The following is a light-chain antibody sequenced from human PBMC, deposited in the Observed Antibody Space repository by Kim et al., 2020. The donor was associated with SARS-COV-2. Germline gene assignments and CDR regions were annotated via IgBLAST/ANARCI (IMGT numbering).Light chain of an antibody. CDR2: EVT. J-gene: IGLJ1*01. Sequence: QSALTQPASVSGSPGQSITISCTGTSSDVGNYNLVSWYQQHPGKAPKLMIYEVTKRPSGVSNRFSGSKSGNTASLTISGLQPEDEANYYCCSYAGSSTSYAFGSGTKVTVL. CDR3: CSYAGSSTSYA. CDR1: SSDVGNYNL. V-gene: IGLV2-23*02.